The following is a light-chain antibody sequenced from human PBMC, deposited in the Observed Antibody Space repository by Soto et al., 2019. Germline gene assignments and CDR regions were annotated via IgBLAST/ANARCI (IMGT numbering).Light chain of an antibody. CDR2: EAS. CDR3: LQYGDSPFS. J-gene: IGKJ3*01. V-gene: IGKV3-20*01. Sequence: ENVLTQSPGTLSLSPGESATLSCRASQSVSNNFLSWYRQRPGQAPRLLIFEASTRAAGIPNRFSGSGSGTDFTLTISRLEPEDVAVYYCLQYGDSPFSFGPGTRVDI. CDR1: QSVSNNF.